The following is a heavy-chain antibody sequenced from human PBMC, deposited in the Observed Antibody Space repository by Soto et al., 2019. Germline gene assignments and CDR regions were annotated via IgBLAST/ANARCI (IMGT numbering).Heavy chain of an antibody. CDR1: GFTFSSYG. CDR3: APWFGAFDY. V-gene: IGHV3-30*03. CDR2: ISYDGSNK. D-gene: IGHD3-10*01. Sequence: QVQLVESGGGVVQPGRSLRLSCAASGFTFSSYGMQWVRKAPGKGLEWVAVISYDGSNKYYADSVKGRFTISRDNSKNTLYLQMNSLRAEDTAVYYCAPWFGAFDYWGQGTLVTVSS. J-gene: IGHJ4*02.